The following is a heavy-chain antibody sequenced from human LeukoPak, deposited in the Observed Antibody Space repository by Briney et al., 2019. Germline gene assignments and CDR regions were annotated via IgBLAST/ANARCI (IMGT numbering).Heavy chain of an antibody. CDR1: GGTFSSYA. CDR2: IIPIFGTA. J-gene: IGHJ4*02. Sequence: SVKVSCKASGGTFSSYAISWVRQAPGQGLEWMGGIIPIFGTADYAQKFQGRVTITADESTSTAYMELSSLRSEDTAVYYCARVLYGGSYYFDYWGQGTLVTVSS. V-gene: IGHV1-69*13. CDR3: ARVLYGGSYYFDY. D-gene: IGHD4-23*01.